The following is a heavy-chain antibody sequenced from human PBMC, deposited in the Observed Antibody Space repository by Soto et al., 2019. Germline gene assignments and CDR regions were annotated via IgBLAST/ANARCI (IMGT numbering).Heavy chain of an antibody. CDR3: ARGDYDSSGSLKLGAFDI. D-gene: IGHD3-22*01. CDR2: IYYSGST. V-gene: IGHV4-31*03. Sequence: QVQLQESCPGLVKPSQTLSLTCTVSGGSISSGGYYWSWIRQHPGKGLEWIGYIYYSGSTYYNPSLKSRVTLSVDTSKNQCSMKRSSVTAADTAVYYCARGDYDSSGSLKLGAFDIWGQGTMVTVS. CDR1: GGSISSGGYY. J-gene: IGHJ3*02.